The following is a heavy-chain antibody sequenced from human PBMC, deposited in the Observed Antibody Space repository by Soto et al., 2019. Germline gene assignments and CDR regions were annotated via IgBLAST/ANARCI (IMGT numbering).Heavy chain of an antibody. CDR1: GGSISSSSYY. CDR3: ARHAYSGYDLGGEYFQH. J-gene: IGHJ1*01. CDR2: IYYSGST. Sequence: QLQLQESGPGLVKPSETLSLTCTVSGGSISSSSYYWGWIRQPPGKGLEWIGSIYYSGSTYYNPSLKSRVTISVDTSKNQFSLKLSSVTAADTAVYYCARHAYSGYDLGGEYFQHWGQGTLVTVSS. D-gene: IGHD5-12*01. V-gene: IGHV4-39*01.